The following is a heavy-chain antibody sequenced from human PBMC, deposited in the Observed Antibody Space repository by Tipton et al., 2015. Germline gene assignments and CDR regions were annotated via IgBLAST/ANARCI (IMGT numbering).Heavy chain of an antibody. CDR3: VRRARRVGSHSYPYYFDY. CDR1: GYIFTSFW. CDR2: IYPGDSET. J-gene: IGHJ4*02. Sequence: QLVQSGAEVKKPGESLKISCKGSGYIFTSFWIGWVCQMPGKGLEWMGTIYPGDSETRYNPSFQGQVTISADKSITTAYLQWRSLKASDTAMYYCVRRARRVGSHSYPYYFDYWGQGTLVPVSS. V-gene: IGHV5-51*01. D-gene: IGHD1-26*01.